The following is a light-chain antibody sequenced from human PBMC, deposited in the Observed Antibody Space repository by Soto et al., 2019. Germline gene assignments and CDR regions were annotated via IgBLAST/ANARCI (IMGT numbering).Light chain of an antibody. Sequence: QSVLTQPPSASGTPGQRVTISCSGSSSNIGGNTVHWYRQLPGTAPKLLMYSNRQRPSGVPDRFSGSKSGTLASLAISGLQSDDEADYYCAAWDDSLNGVVFGGGTKLTVL. CDR2: SNR. CDR1: SSNIGGNT. J-gene: IGLJ2*01. CDR3: AAWDDSLNGVV. V-gene: IGLV1-44*01.